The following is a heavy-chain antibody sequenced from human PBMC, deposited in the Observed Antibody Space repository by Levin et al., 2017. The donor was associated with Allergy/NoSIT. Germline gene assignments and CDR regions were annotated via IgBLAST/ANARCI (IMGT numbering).Heavy chain of an antibody. J-gene: IGHJ3*02. Sequence: PSETLSLTCAASRFTFINYWMHWVRQAPGKGLVWVSRIDSDGSGTIYADSVKGRFTISRDNAKNTLYLQMNSLRAEDTAVYYCARGGPYHAFDIWGQGTMVTVSS. CDR3: ARGGPYHAFDI. CDR1: RFTFINYW. CDR2: IDSDGSGT. V-gene: IGHV3-74*01. D-gene: IGHD2-2*02.